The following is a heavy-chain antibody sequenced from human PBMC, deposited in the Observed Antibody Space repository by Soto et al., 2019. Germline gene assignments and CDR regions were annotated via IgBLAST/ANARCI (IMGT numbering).Heavy chain of an antibody. CDR1: GCTLSGYA. Sequence: GGSLRLSCAASGCTLSGYAMDWVRQAPGKGLEYVSGISSNGVGTYYANSVQGRFTISRDNSKNTVYLQMGSLRPEDTAVYYCARAPPVVVVANWFDPWGQGTLVTVS. CDR2: ISSNGVGT. J-gene: IGHJ5*02. V-gene: IGHV3-64*01. D-gene: IGHD2-15*01. CDR3: ARAPPVVVVANWFDP.